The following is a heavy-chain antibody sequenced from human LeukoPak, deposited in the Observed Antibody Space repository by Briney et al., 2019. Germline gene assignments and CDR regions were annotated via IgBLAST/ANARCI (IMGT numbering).Heavy chain of an antibody. CDR1: GYTFTGYY. Sequence: ASVKVSCKASGYTFTGYYMHWVRQAPGQGLEWMGWINPNSGGTNYAQKLQGRVTMTTDTSTSTAYMELRSLRSDDTAVYYCARVGSGSYKRDYYYYYYMDVWGKGTTVTVSS. CDR3: ARVGSGSYKRDYYYYYYMDV. V-gene: IGHV1-2*02. CDR2: INPNSGGT. J-gene: IGHJ6*03. D-gene: IGHD1-26*01.